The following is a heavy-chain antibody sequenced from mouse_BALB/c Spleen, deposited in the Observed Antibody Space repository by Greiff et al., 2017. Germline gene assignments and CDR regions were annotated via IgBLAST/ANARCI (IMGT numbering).Heavy chain of an antibody. CDR2: INSNGGST. D-gene: IGHD2-14*01. V-gene: IGHV5-6-3*01. CDR1: GFTFSSYG. J-gene: IGHJ4*01. Sequence: EVKLVESGGGLVQPGGSLKLSCAASGFTFSSYGMAWVRQTPDKRLELVATINSNGGSTYYPDSVKGRFTISRDNAKNTLYLQMSSLKSEDTAMYYCAKLYVAMDYWGQGTSVTVSS. CDR3: AKLYVAMDY.